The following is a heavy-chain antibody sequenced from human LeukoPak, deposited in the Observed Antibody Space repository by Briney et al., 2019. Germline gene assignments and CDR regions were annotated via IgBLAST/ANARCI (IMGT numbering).Heavy chain of an antibody. Sequence: GGSLRLSCAASGFTFDDYGMSWVRPAPGKGLEWVSGINWNGGSTGYADSVKGRFTISRDNAKNSRYLQMNSLRAEDTAVYYCARNSGQSKVVAASFDPWGQGTLVTVSS. J-gene: IGHJ5*02. CDR2: INWNGGST. V-gene: IGHV3-20*04. CDR3: ARNSGQSKVVAASFDP. CDR1: GFTFDDYG. D-gene: IGHD2-15*01.